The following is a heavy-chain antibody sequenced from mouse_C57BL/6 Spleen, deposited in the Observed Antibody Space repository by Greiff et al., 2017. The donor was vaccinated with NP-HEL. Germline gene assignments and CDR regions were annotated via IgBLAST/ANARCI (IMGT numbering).Heavy chain of an antibody. Sequence: QVTLKVSGPGILQSSQTLSLTCSFSGFSLSTSGMGVSWIRQPSGKGLEWLAHIYWDDDKRYNPSLKSRPTISTDTSRNQVFLKITSVDTADTATYYCARREGNYSNHDAMDYWGQGTSVTVSS. CDR2: IYWDDDK. CDR3: ARREGNYSNHDAMDY. D-gene: IGHD2-5*01. V-gene: IGHV8-12*01. J-gene: IGHJ4*01. CDR1: GFSLSTSGMG.